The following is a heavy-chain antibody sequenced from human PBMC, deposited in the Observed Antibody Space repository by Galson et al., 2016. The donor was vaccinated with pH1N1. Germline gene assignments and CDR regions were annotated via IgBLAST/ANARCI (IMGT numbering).Heavy chain of an antibody. CDR3: ARRIPARRHFDY. D-gene: IGHD6-6*01. CDR1: GGSFSGYF. CDR2: INQGGGT. V-gene: IGHV4-34*01. Sequence: SETLSLTCAVHGGSFSGYFWTYIRQSPGKGLEWIGEINQGGGTNYNPSLKSRVTISVDTSKNHFSLNLSSVTAADTAIYFCARRIPARRHFDYWGQGTKVTVSS. J-gene: IGHJ4*02.